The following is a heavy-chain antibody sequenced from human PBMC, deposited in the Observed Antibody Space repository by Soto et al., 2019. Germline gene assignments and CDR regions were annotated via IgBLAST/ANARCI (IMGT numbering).Heavy chain of an antibody. V-gene: IGHV3-21*04. CDR3: SAYDPTGHYYYGLDV. CDR1: GFTFSSFG. J-gene: IGHJ6*02. CDR2: ISAGGRSI. D-gene: IGHD5-12*01. Sequence: PGGSLRLSCAGSGFTFSSFGMNWVRQAPGKGLEWVSSISAGGRSIYYADSLKGRSTVSRDNAKSSLYLQMNSLRAEDTAVYYCSAYDPTGHYYYGLDVWGQGTTVTVSS.